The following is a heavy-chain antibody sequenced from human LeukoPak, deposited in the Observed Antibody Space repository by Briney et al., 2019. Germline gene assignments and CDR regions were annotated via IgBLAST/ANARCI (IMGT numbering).Heavy chain of an antibody. CDR3: ARDRYDSSGYYDY. J-gene: IGHJ4*02. D-gene: IGHD3-22*01. CDR2: IRQDGSEK. V-gene: IGHV3-7*01. Sequence: PGGSLRLSCAASGFTFSSYWMSWVRQAPGKGLEWVANIRQDGSEKYYVDSVKGRFTISRDNAKNSLYLQMNSLRAEDTAVYYCARDRYDSSGYYDYWGQGTLVTVSS. CDR1: GFTFSSYW.